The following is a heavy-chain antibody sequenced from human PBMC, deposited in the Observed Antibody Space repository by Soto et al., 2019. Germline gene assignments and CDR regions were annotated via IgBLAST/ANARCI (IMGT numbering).Heavy chain of an antibody. J-gene: IGHJ1*01. CDR3: AAGMDNAKIPY. CDR2: IHPSGDV. Sequence: EVRLAESGGGLVQPGGSLRLSCATSGVTVTYNHMTWVRQAPGKGLEWFTYIHPSGDVYYADSVKGRFTISRDNFDNTVSLKMNSLRAEDTAIYYWAAGMDNAKIPYWGQGTLVTVSS. V-gene: IGHV3-66*01. D-gene: IGHD2-8*01. CDR1: GVTVTYNH.